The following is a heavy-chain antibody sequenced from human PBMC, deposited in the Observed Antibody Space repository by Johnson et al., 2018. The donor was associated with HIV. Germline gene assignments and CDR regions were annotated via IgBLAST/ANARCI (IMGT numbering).Heavy chain of an antibody. CDR3: AETPGIAASGTGYAFDI. D-gene: IGHD6-13*01. V-gene: IGHV3-30-3*01. CDR1: GFTFSNFA. CDR2: ISYDGTNK. Sequence: QVQLVESGGGVVQPGRSLRLSCAASGFTFSNFAMHWVRQAPGKGLEWVVVISYDGTNKYYADSVKGRFTISRDNSKNTLYLQMNRLRAEDTAVYYCAETPGIAASGTGYAFDIWGQGTMVTVSS. J-gene: IGHJ3*02.